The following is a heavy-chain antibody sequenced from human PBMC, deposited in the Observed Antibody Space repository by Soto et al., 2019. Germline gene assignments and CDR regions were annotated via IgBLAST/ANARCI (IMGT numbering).Heavy chain of an antibody. V-gene: IGHV4-34*01. J-gene: IGHJ5*02. D-gene: IGHD2-15*01. CDR2: INHSGST. Sequence: SETLSLTCAVYVGSFSGYYWSWIRQPPGKGLEWIGEINHSGSTNYNPSLKSRVTISVDTSKNQFSLKLSSVTAADTAVYYCARNIVVVVAATVGWFDPWGQGTLVTVSS. CDR3: ARNIVVVVAATVGWFDP. CDR1: VGSFSGYY.